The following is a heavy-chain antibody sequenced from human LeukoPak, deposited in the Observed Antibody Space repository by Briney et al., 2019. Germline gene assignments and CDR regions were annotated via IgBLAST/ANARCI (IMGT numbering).Heavy chain of an antibody. V-gene: IGHV4-30-4*01. CDR2: IYYSGST. CDR1: GGSISSGDYY. D-gene: IGHD4-17*01. J-gene: IGHJ6*02. CDR3: ARDRGPDYGGPGNYGMDV. Sequence: SQTLSLTCTVSGGSISSGDYYWSGIRQPPGKGLEWIGYIYYSGSTYYNPSLKSRVTISVDTSKNQFSLKLSSVTAADTAVYYCARDRGPDYGGPGNYGMDVWGQGTTVTVSS.